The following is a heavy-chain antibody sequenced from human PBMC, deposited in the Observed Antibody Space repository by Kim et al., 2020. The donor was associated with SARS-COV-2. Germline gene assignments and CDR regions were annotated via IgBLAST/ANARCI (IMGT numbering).Heavy chain of an antibody. J-gene: IGHJ4*02. CDR3: ARVLLWFGELPYYFDY. V-gene: IGHV4-59*01. Sequence: LKSRVTISVDTSKNQFSLKLSSVTAAETAVYYCARVLLWFGELPYYFDYWGQGTLVTVSS. D-gene: IGHD3-10*01.